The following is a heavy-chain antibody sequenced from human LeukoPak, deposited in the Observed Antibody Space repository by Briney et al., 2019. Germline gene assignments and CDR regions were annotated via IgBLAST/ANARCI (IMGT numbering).Heavy chain of an antibody. Sequence: GGSLRLSCAASGFTFSSYGMHWVRQAPGKGLEWVAVISYDGSNKYYADSVKGRFTISRGNSKNTLYLQMNSLRAEDTAVYYCAKDQARSAAFDIWGQGTMVTVSS. J-gene: IGHJ3*02. CDR1: GFTFSSYG. CDR2: ISYDGSNK. V-gene: IGHV3-30*18. CDR3: AKDQARSAAFDI.